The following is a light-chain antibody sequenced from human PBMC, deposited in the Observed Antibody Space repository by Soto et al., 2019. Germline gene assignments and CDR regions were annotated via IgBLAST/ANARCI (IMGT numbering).Light chain of an antibody. J-gene: IGKJ1*01. CDR2: EAS. CDR3: QNFASVPQT. V-gene: IGKV1-27*01. Sequence: DIHMTQSPSSLSASVGHRVTITCRASQGIRHYLAWYQQKPGKVPKLLIYEASNLQSGVPSRFRGGGSGTEFTLTISSLQPEDVATDYCQNFASVPQTVGQGTKVDIK. CDR1: QGIRHY.